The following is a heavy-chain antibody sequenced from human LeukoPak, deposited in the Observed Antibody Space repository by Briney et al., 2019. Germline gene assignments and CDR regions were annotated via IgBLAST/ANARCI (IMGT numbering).Heavy chain of an antibody. J-gene: IGHJ2*01. CDR3: ARQYSDILTGYHRGELYWYFDL. CDR2: IYSSGST. D-gene: IGHD3-9*01. Sequence: SETLSLTCTVSGGSISSYYWSWIRQPAGKGLEWIGRIYSSGSTNYNPSLKSLVTISLDTSKNQFSLKLSSVTAADTAVYYCARQYSDILTGYHRGELYWYFDLWGRGTLVTVSS. CDR1: GGSISSYY. V-gene: IGHV4-4*07.